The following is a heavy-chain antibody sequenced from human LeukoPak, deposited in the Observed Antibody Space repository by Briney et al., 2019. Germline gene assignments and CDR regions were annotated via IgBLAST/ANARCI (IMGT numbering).Heavy chain of an antibody. Sequence: ASVKVSCKASGYTFTGYYMHWVRQAPGQGLEWMGWINPNSGGINYAQKFQGRVTMTRDTSISTAYMELSRLRSDDTAVYYCARVDDYGDYNFDYWGQGTLVTVSS. CDR2: INPNSGGI. V-gene: IGHV1-2*02. J-gene: IGHJ4*02. D-gene: IGHD4-17*01. CDR1: GYTFTGYY. CDR3: ARVDDYGDYNFDY.